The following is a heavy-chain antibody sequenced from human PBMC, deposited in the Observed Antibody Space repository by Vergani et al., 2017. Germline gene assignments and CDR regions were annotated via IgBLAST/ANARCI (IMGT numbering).Heavy chain of an antibody. V-gene: IGHV3-13*01. D-gene: IGHD6-6*01. Sequence: EVQLVESGGGLVQPGGSLRLSCAASGFTFSTYDMHWVRQATGKGLEWVSAMGTAGDTYYPGSVKGRFTISRENAKNSLYLQMNGLRAGDTAVYYCARRDSSSPALDYWGQGTLVTVSS. CDR3: ARRDSSSPALDY. J-gene: IGHJ4*02. CDR2: MGTAGDT. CDR1: GFTFSTYD.